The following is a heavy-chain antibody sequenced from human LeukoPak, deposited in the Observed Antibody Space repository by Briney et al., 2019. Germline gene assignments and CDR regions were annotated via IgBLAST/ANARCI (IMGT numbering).Heavy chain of an antibody. Sequence: PSETLSLTCTVSGGSISSSSYFRGWIRQPPGKGLEWIGSIFYGGSTYYNPSLKSRVTISVDTSRNQFSLKLSSVTAADTAVYYCARQYSSGWGSWGQGTLVTVSS. J-gene: IGHJ5*02. V-gene: IGHV4-39*01. CDR1: GGSISSSSYF. CDR3: ARQYSSGWGS. D-gene: IGHD6-19*01. CDR2: IFYGGST.